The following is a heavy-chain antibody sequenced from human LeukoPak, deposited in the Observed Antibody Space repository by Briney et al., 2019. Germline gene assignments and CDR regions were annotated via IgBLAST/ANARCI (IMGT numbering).Heavy chain of an antibody. J-gene: IGHJ4*02. V-gene: IGHV4-59*08. CDR2: IYYTGGT. CDR3: ARHGGTRITLVEVYYFDY. D-gene: IGHD4-11*01. CDR1: GGSITNYY. Sequence: SETLSLTCTVSGGSITNYYWAWIRQPPGKGLEWIGNIYYTGGTKYNPSLRSRVTMFVVTSKNQFSLKLSSVTAADTAVYYCARHGGTRITLVEVYYFDYWGQGNLVTVSS.